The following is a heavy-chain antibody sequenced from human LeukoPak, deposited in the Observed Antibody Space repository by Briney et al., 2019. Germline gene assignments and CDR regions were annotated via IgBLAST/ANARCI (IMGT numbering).Heavy chain of an antibody. CDR1: GGSISSYY. D-gene: IGHD3-10*01. J-gene: IGHJ6*03. Sequence: SETLSLTCTVSGGSISSYYWSWIRQPPGKGLEWIGYIYYSGSTNYNPSLKSRVTISVDTSKNQFSLKLSSVTAADTAVYYCARGFETPDYYYYYMDVWGNGTTVTVSS. CDR3: ARGFETPDYYYYYMDV. CDR2: IYYSGST. V-gene: IGHV4-59*01.